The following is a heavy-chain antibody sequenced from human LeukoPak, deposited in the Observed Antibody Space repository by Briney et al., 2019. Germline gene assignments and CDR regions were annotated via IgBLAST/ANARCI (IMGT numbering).Heavy chain of an antibody. J-gene: IGHJ4*02. CDR1: GGSISSYY. D-gene: IGHD3-3*01. CDR3: ARGLDDYDFWSGYSLDY. Sequence: PSETLSLTCTVSGGSISSYYWSWIRQPPGKGLEWIGYIYYSGSTNYNPSLKSRVTISVDTSKNQFSLKLSSVTAADTAVYYCARGLDDYDFWSGYSLDYWGQGTLVTVSS. CDR2: IYYSGST. V-gene: IGHV4-59*01.